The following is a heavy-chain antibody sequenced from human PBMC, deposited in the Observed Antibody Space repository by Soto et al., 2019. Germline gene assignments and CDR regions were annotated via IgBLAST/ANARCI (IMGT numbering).Heavy chain of an antibody. CDR1: GDTFGSYD. D-gene: IGHD3-10*01. J-gene: IGHJ6*02. Sequence: QAQLVQSGAEVKKPGASVKVSCKASGDTFGSYDINWVRQASGHGLEWMGWMNPNSGGTDYAQKFRGRVTMTSNTSISTAYLDLSSLRSEDTAVYYCARGSWFGDLENFDYALDVWGQGTTVTVSS. CDR3: ARGSWFGDLENFDYALDV. V-gene: IGHV1-8*02. CDR2: MNPNSGGT.